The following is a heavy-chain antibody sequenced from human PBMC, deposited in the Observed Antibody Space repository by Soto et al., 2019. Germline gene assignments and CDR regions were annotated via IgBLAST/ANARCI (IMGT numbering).Heavy chain of an antibody. CDR3: ARLSRRVAQESNYFDP. J-gene: IGHJ5*02. V-gene: IGHV5-51*01. Sequence: GESLKISCKVSGYSFSTSWMGWVRQLPGKGLEWMGIIYPGDSDSRYGPSFEGHVTFSVDKSISTAYLEWSSLKASDTAIYYCARLSRRVAQESNYFDPWGQGPLVTVSS. CDR2: IYPGDSDS. CDR1: GYSFSTSW. D-gene: IGHD2-8*01.